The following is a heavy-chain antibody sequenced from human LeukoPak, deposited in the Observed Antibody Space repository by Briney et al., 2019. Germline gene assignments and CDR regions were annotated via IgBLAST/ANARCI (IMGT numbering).Heavy chain of an antibody. CDR1: AFTFSSHS. J-gene: IGHJ4*02. CDR2: ISCSGGRT. Sequence: PGGSLTLSCAASAFTFSSHSMSWVRQAPGKWLEWVSAISCSGGRTYYADSVKGRLTISRDNSKNTLYLQMNSLRAEDTAVYYCAKETTVRNEDVFDYWGQGTLVTVSS. D-gene: IGHD4-17*01. CDR3: AKETTVRNEDVFDY. V-gene: IGHV3-23*01.